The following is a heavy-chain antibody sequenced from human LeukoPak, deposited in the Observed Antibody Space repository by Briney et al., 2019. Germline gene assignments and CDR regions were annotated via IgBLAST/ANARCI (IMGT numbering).Heavy chain of an antibody. D-gene: IGHD4-23*01. CDR3: AGGPYGGTINY. J-gene: IGHJ4*02. V-gene: IGHV3-74*01. Sequence: PGGSLRLSCAASGFTFSSYAMHWVRQAPGKGLIWVSRINSDESSTSYADSVRGRFTISRDNAKNTLYLQMNSLRAEDTAVYYCAGGPYGGTINYWGQGTLVTVSS. CDR2: INSDESST. CDR1: GFTFSSYA.